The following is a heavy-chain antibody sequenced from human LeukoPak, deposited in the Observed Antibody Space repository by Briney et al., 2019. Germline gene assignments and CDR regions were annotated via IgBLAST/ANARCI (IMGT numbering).Heavy chain of an antibody. CDR3: ARGAYCGSASCYVTD. CDR1: GGSISDCF. Sequence: PSETLSLTCTVSGGSISDCFWTWIRQPAGKGLEWIGRIYPSGSTNYNPSLRSRVTILVDKSKNQFSLKLNSVTAADTAVFYCARGAYCGSASCYVTDWGQGTLVTVSS. V-gene: IGHV4-4*07. CDR2: IYPSGST. D-gene: IGHD2-2*01. J-gene: IGHJ4*02.